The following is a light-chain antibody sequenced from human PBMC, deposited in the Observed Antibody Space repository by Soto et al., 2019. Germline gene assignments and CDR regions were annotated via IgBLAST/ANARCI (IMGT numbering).Light chain of an antibody. CDR3: QQRSNWPIT. Sequence: EIVLTQSPATLSLSPGERATLSCRTSQSVSSYFAWYQQKPGRAPRLLIYDASNRATGIPARFIGSGSGIDFTLTISSLEPEDFAVYYCQQRSNWPITFGQGTRLEIK. J-gene: IGKJ5*01. CDR1: QSVSSY. CDR2: DAS. V-gene: IGKV3-11*01.